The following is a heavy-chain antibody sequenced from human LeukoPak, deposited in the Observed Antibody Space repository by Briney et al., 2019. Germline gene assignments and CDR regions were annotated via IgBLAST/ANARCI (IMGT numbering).Heavy chain of an antibody. Sequence: GGSLRLSCAASGFSFSSYSFNWVRQAPGKGLEWVSYISRIISYADSVKGRFTISRDNSKNTLYLQMNSLRAEDTAVYYCAKDPDCTSGICYTFFDYWGQGTLVTVSS. J-gene: IGHJ4*02. CDR3: AKDPDCTSGICYTFFDY. V-gene: IGHV3-48*01. CDR1: GFSFSSYS. D-gene: IGHD2-8*01. CDR2: ISRII.